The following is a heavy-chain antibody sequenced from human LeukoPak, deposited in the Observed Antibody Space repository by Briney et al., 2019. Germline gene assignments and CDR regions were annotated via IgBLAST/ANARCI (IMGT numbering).Heavy chain of an antibody. CDR3: VRDQGPDFDY. V-gene: IGHV3-21*01. CDR2: ISSSGSYI. J-gene: IGHJ4*02. CDR1: GITFSSHT. Sequence: PGGSLRLSCAASGITFSSHTMNWVRQAPGKGLEWVSSISSSGSYIYYADSVKGRFTISRDNAKNSLYLQMNSLRAEDTAVYYCVRDQGPDFDYWGQGTLVTVSS.